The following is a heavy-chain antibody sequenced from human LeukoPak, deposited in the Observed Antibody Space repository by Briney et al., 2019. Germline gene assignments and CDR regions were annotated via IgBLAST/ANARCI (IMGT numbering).Heavy chain of an antibody. Sequence: GGSLRLSCAASGFTFSSYWMSWVRQAPGKGLEWVANIKEDGRQKYYVGSVKGRFTISRDNAKNSLYLQMNSLRAEDMAVYYCARGPGGSGDFDYWGQGTLVTVSS. CDR3: ARGPGGSGDFDY. CDR1: GFTFSSYW. D-gene: IGHD3-10*01. CDR2: IKEDGRQK. J-gene: IGHJ4*02. V-gene: IGHV3-7*01.